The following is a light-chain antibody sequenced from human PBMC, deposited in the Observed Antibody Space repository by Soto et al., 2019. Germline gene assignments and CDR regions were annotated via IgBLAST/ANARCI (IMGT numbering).Light chain of an antibody. V-gene: IGLV2-8*01. Sequence: QSALTQPPSASGSPGQSVTISCTGTSSDVGGYNYVSWYQQHPGKPPKLIIYEVSKRPSGVPDRFSGSKSGNTASLTVSGLQAEDEADYCCSSYAGSNNFVVFGGGTKLTVL. CDR3: SSYAGSNNFVV. J-gene: IGLJ2*01. CDR1: SSDVGGYNY. CDR2: EVS.